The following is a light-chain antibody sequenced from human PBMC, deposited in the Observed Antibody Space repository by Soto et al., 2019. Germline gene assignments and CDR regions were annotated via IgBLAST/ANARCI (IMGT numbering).Light chain of an antibody. CDR3: QQYYSTPPYT. V-gene: IGKV4-1*01. CDR1: QSVLYSSNNKNY. CDR2: WAS. J-gene: IGKJ2*01. Sequence: DIVMTQSPDSLAVSLGERATINCKSSQSVLYSSNNKNYLAWYQKKAGQPPKLLIYWASTRESGVPDRFSGSGSGTDFTLTISSLQAEDVAVYYCQQYYSTPPYTFGQGTQLEIK.